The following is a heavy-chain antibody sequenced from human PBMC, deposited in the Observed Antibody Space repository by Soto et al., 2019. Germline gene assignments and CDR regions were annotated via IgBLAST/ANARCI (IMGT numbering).Heavy chain of an antibody. J-gene: IGHJ6*02. CDR3: ARDHREYSYAYLRFYYGMDV. CDR1: GYTFTSYY. Sequence: GASVKVSCKASGYTFTSYYMHWVRQAPGQGLEWMGIINPSGGSTSYAQKFQGRVTMTRDTSTSTVYMELSSLRSEDTAVYYCARDHREYSYAYLRFYYGMDVCGQGTTVTVYS. D-gene: IGHD5-18*01. V-gene: IGHV1-46*01. CDR2: INPSGGST.